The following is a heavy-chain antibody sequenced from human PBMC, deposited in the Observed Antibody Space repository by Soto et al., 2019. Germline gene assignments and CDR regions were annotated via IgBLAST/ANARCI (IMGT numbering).Heavy chain of an antibody. J-gene: IGHJ6*02. Sequence: SVEVFCKVSCYIFSNYGITWVRQAPGQGLEWLGWISAYNRNTDSAQRRQGRVTFTTDTSTSTAYMELRGLTSDDTGVYYCGRGDPIFGVANGVDVWGQGTTVTVSS. CDR3: GRGDPIFGVANGVDV. CDR2: ISAYNRNT. D-gene: IGHD3-3*01. CDR1: CYIFSNYG. V-gene: IGHV1-18*01.